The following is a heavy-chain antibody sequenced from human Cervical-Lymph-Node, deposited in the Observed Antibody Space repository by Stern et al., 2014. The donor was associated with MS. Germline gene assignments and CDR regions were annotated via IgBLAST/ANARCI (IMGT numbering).Heavy chain of an antibody. CDR1: GYTFTNYY. V-gene: IGHV1-46*03. CDR2: LNPSGGVT. J-gene: IGHJ4*02. D-gene: IGHD3-10*01. CDR3: AKQKGRDYFFDY. Sequence: VQLVESGAEVKKPGASVNISCKASGYTFTNYYLHWVRQAPGQGLERMGILNPSGGVTIYAQKFQGRVTMTGDTSTATMQLSSLRSEDTAVYYCAKQKGRDYFFDYWGQGTLLTVSS.